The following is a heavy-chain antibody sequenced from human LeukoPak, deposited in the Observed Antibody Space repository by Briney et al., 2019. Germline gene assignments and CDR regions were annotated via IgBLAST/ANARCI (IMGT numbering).Heavy chain of an antibody. CDR1: GGSISSGDYY. D-gene: IGHD1-1*01. J-gene: IGHJ5*02. V-gene: IGHV4-30-4*08. CDR2: IYYSGST. Sequence: PSETLSLTCTVSGGSISSGDYYWSWIRQPPGKGLEWIGYIYYSGSTYYNPSLKSRVTISVDTSKNQFSLKLSSVTAADTAVHYCARGDWNDGANWFDPWGQGTLVTVSS. CDR3: ARGDWNDGANWFDP.